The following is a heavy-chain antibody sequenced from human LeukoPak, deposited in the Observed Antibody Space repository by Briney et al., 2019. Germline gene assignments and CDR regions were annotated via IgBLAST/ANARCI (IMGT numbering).Heavy chain of an antibody. D-gene: IGHD3-22*01. CDR2: ISTSGGSS. Sequence: GESLRLSCAASGFTFSSYAMSWVRQAPGEGLEWVSGISTSGGSSSYADSVKGRFTISRDNPRNTLYMQMNSLRAEDTALYYCAIMHPYYDGSGYWVQWGQGTLVTASS. V-gene: IGHV3-23*01. CDR1: GFTFSSYA. CDR3: AIMHPYYDGSGYWVQ. J-gene: IGHJ4*02.